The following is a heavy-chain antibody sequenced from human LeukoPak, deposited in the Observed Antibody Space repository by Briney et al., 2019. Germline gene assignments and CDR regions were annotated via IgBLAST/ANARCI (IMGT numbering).Heavy chain of an antibody. D-gene: IGHD3-22*01. CDR3: AKDRVLYYYDSSGYYEAFDY. J-gene: IGHJ4*02. Sequence: PGGSLRLSCAASGFTFSSYWMHWVRQAPGKGLVWVSRINTDGSSTSYADSVKGRFTISRDNSKNTLYLQMNSLRAEDTAVYYCAKDRVLYYYDSSGYYEAFDYWGQGTLVTVSS. V-gene: IGHV3-74*01. CDR2: INTDGSST. CDR1: GFTFSSYW.